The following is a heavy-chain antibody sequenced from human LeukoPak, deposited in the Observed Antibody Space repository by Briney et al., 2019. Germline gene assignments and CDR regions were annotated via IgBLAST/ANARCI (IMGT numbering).Heavy chain of an antibody. CDR2: ISGSGGST. CDR1: GFTFSSYA. CDR3: AKEVSGSYSPTDY. J-gene: IGHJ4*02. V-gene: IGHV3-23*01. Sequence: EGSLRLSCAASGFTFSSYAMSWVRQAPGKGLEWVSAISGSGGSTYYADSVKGRFTISRDNSNDTLYLQMNSLRVEDTAVYYCAKEVSGSYSPTDYWGQGTLVTVSS. D-gene: IGHD1-26*01.